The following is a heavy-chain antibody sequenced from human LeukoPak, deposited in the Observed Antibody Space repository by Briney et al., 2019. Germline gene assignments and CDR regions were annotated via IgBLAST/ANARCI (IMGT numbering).Heavy chain of an antibody. CDR2: ISGSGGST. CDR3: AKDLEVLTR. D-gene: IGHD1-1*01. Sequence: GGSLRLSCAACGFTFSSYAMSWVRQAPGKGREWVSGISGSGGSTYYADTVKGRFTISRDNSKNTLYLQMNSLRAEDTAVYYCAKDLEVLTRWGQGTLVTVSS. V-gene: IGHV3-23*01. J-gene: IGHJ4*02. CDR1: GFTFSSYA.